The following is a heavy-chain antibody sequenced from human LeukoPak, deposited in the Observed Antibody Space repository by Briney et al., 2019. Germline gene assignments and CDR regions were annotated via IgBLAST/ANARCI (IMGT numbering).Heavy chain of an antibody. V-gene: IGHV4-61*01. CDR2: IYYTGST. J-gene: IGHJ4*02. D-gene: IGHD4-17*01. Sequence: SETLSLTCVVSGDSVSSGFYYWSWIRQPPGKTLEWIGYIYYTGSTNYNPSLKSRVSISVDTSKNQFSLKLSSVTAADTAVYYCARTGSTVTMLYPFDHWGQGTLVTVSS. CDR3: ARTGSTVTMLYPFDH. CDR1: GDSVSSGFYY.